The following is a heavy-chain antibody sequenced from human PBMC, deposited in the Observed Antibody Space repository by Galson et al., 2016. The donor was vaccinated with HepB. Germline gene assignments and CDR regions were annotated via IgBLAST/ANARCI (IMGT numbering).Heavy chain of an antibody. V-gene: IGHV3-33*01. CDR3: ARERPVAARRGGVFDF. CDR1: GFTFSVYG. Sequence: SLRLSCAASGFTFSVYGMHWVRQAPGKGLEWVSVIWYDGSNKQYADSVKGRFTISRDNSKNSFYLQMNSLRAGDTAVYYCARERPVAARRGGVFDFWGQGTLVTVSS. J-gene: IGHJ4*02. CDR2: IWYDGSNK. D-gene: IGHD6-6*01.